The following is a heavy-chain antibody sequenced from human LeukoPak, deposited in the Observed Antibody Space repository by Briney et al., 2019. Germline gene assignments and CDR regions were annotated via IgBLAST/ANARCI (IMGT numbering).Heavy chain of an antibody. CDR1: GGSFSGYY. Sequence: SETLSLTCAVDGGSFSGYYWSWISQLQGKGLEWIGEINHSGSTNYNPSLKSRVTISVNTSTKQFSLKLSSVTAADTAVYYCARIRRITMVRGKDYFDYWGQGALVTVSS. V-gene: IGHV4-34*01. J-gene: IGHJ4*02. D-gene: IGHD3-10*01. CDR2: INHSGST. CDR3: ARIRRITMVRGKDYFDY.